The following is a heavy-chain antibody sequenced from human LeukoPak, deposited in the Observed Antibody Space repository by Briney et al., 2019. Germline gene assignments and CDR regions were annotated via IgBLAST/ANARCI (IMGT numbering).Heavy chain of an antibody. V-gene: IGHV3-74*01. J-gene: IGHJ6*02. CDR2: INSDGSST. CDR1: GFTFSSYW. CDR3: ARERRNYYYYGMDV. Sequence: PGGSLRLSCAASGFTFSSYWMHWVRQAPGKGLVWVSRINSDGSSTSYADSVKGRFTISRDNAKNTLYLQMNSLRAEDTAVYYSARERRNYYYYGMDVWGQGTTVTVSS. D-gene: IGHD1-14*01.